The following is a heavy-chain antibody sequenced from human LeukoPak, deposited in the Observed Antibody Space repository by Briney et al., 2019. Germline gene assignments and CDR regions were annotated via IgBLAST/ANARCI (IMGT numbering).Heavy chain of an antibody. J-gene: IGHJ5*02. CDR3: AREGLAMVRGVLPKEAWGWFDP. Sequence: SETLSLTCAVSGGSISSGGYSWSWIRQPPGKGLEWIGYIYYSGSTYYNPSLKSRVTISVDTSKNQFSLKLSSVTAADTAVYYCAREGLAMVRGVLPKEAWGWFDPWGQGTLVTVSS. CDR2: IYYSGST. V-gene: IGHV4-30-4*07. D-gene: IGHD3-10*01. CDR1: GGSISSGGYS.